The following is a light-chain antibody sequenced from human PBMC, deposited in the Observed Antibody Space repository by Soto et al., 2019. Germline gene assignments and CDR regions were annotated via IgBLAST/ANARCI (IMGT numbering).Light chain of an antibody. CDR3: QQFNYFRVT. J-gene: IGKJ5*01. CDR2: DAS. CDR1: HDIASA. V-gene: IGKV1D-13*01. Sequence: AIQLTQSPSSLSASVGDRVTITCRASHDIASALAWYQQKPGKPPKLMIYDASTLEGGVSSRFSGSGSGTDFTLTISGLQPEDFATYYCQQFNYFRVTFGQGTRLE.